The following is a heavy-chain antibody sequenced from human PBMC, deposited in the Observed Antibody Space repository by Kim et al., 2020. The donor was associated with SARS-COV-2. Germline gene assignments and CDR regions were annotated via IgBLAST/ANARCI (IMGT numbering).Heavy chain of an antibody. J-gene: IGHJ3*01. CDR3: ARGGYSSSWSIGEAFDF. CDR1: GFTFSDFD. V-gene: IGHV3-30*04. CDR2: ISDDANKK. D-gene: IGHD6-13*01. Sequence: GGSLRLSFAASGFTFSDFDFNWVRQAPGKGLEWTADISDDANKKYEAESVKGRFTISRDNSKNTLYLQMNSLRAEDTAVYYCARGGYSSSWSIGEAFDFWGRGTMVTVSS.